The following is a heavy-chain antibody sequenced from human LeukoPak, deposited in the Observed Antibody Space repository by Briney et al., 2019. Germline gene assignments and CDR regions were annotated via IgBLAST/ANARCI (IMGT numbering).Heavy chain of an antibody. V-gene: IGHV1-46*01. CDR3: ARDYSGYSSGTDY. J-gene: IGHJ4*02. CDR1: GYTFTSYY. D-gene: IGHD6-19*01. Sequence: ASVRVPCRASGYTFTSYYMHWVRQAPGQGLEWMGIINPSGGSTSYAQKFQGRVTMTRDTSTSTVYMELSSLRSEDTAVYYCARDYSGYSSGTDYWGQGTLVTVSS. CDR2: INPSGGST.